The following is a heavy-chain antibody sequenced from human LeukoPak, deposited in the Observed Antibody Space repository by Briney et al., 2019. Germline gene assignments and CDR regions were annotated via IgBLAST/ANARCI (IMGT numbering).Heavy chain of an antibody. CDR1: GFTFSGYK. V-gene: IGHV3-48*02. Sequence: GGSLRLSCEASGFTFSGYKMNWVRQAPGKGLEWVSHISRSSSTIYYADSVKGRFTISRDNAKNSLYLQMNSLRDEDTAVYYCVRKFDYWGRGTLVTVSS. J-gene: IGHJ4*02. CDR3: VRKFDY. CDR2: ISRSSSTI.